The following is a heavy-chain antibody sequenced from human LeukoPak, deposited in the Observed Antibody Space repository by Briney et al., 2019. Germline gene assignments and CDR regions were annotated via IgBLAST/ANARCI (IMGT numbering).Heavy chain of an antibody. CDR1: GGSFSGYY. D-gene: IGHD3-10*01. CDR2: INHSGST. CDR3: ARRIRLVGDLRGYYGSGSSSSFDP. Sequence: SETLSLTCAVYGGSFSGYYWSWIRQPPGKGLEWIGEINHSGSTNYNPSLKSRVTISVDTSKNQFSLKLSSVTAADTAVYYCARRIRLVGDLRGYYGSGSSSSFDPWGQGTLVTVSS. J-gene: IGHJ5*02. V-gene: IGHV4-34*01.